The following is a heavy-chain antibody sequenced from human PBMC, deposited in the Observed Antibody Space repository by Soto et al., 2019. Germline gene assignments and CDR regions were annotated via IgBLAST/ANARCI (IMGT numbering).Heavy chain of an antibody. V-gene: IGHV1-69*01. D-gene: IGHD3-16*01. CDR1: GGSLTSYP. CDR2: IIPIHGTT. Sequence: QMEQSGAEVRKPGSSVKVSCKPSGGSLTSYPMAWVRQAPGQGFEWMGGIIPIHGTTEYAQKFQGRVTITANESTNRATLELTELTSEYTAVYYCARGWGFVSWGQGTLVTVSS. CDR3: ARGWGFVS. J-gene: IGHJ4*02.